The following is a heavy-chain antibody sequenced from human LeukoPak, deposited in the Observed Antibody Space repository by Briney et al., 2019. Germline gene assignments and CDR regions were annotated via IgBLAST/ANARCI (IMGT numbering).Heavy chain of an antibody. CDR1: GFTFSSYE. CDR3: ARGGGAAAGTRIDY. V-gene: IGHV3-48*03. D-gene: IGHD6-13*01. Sequence: GGSLRLSCAASGFTFSSYEMNWVRQAPGKGLEWVSNISDSGSIIYYADSVKGGFTISRDNARKSLYLQMNSLRAEDTAVYYCARGGGAAAGTRIDYWGQGTLVTVSS. J-gene: IGHJ4*02. CDR2: ISDSGSII.